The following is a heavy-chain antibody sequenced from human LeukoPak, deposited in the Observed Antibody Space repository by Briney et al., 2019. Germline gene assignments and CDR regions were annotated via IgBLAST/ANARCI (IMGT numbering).Heavy chain of an antibody. D-gene: IGHD1-26*01. J-gene: IGHJ3*01. Sequence: PGGSLRLSCAASDFTFSNAWMSWVRQAPGKGLEWVGRIKSKADGGTADYAAPVKGRFTISRDESENTLFLQMTSLKTEDTSVYYCATSSGSGAAGAFNVWGQGTMVTVSS. CDR2: IKSKADGGTA. CDR3: ATSSGSGAAGAFNV. CDR1: DFTFSNAW. V-gene: IGHV3-15*01.